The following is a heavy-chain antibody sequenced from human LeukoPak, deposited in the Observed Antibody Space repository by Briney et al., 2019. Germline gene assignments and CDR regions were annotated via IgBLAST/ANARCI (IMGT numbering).Heavy chain of an antibody. CDR1: GGSISSYY. V-gene: IGHV4-4*07. J-gene: IGHJ6*02. CDR3: ASNNRSSYYYGMDV. CDR2: IYTSGST. D-gene: IGHD1-14*01. Sequence: SETLSLPCTVSGGSISSYYWSWIRQPAGKGLEWIGRIYTSGSTNYNPSLKGLVTMSVDTSKNQFSLKLSSVTAADTAVYYCASNNRSSYYYGMDVWGQGTTVTVSS.